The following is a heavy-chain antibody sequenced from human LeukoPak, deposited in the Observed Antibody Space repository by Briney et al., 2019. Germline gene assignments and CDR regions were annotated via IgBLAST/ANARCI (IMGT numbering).Heavy chain of an antibody. CDR1: GFTFSSYW. CDR2: ISSDGSRT. D-gene: IGHD4-17*01. CDR3: ARGGAPYGDYGDD. V-gene: IGHV3-74*01. Sequence: PGRSLRLSCAASGFTFSSYWMHWVRQAPGKGLVWVSRISSDGSRTSYADSVKGRLTISRDNAKNTLYLQMNSLRVEDTAVYYCARGGAPYGDYGDDWGQGTPVTVSS. J-gene: IGHJ4*02.